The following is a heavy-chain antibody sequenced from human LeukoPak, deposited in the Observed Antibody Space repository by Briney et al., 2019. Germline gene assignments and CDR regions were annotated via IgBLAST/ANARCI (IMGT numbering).Heavy chain of an antibody. V-gene: IGHV3-30*18. CDR1: GFTFSSYG. Sequence: HPGGSLRLSCAASGFTFSSYGMHWVRQAPGKGLEWVAVVSYDGGNRYYADSVKGRFTISRDNSKNTLYLQMNSLRVEDTAVYHCVKDLGSNWFLPHDYWGQGTLVTVSS. J-gene: IGHJ4*02. CDR2: VSYDGGNR. D-gene: IGHD6-13*01. CDR3: VKDLGSNWFLPHDY.